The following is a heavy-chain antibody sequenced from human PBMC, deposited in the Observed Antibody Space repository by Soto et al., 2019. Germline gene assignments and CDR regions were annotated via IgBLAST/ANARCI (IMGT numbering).Heavy chain of an antibody. CDR1: GFTLSSYA. J-gene: IGHJ4*02. V-gene: IGHV3-23*01. CDR2: ISGSGGST. CDR3: AKARGSSTPAPGSY. Sequence: GGSLRLSCAASGFTLSSYAMSWVRQAPGKGLEWVSAISGSGGSTYYADSVKGRFTISRDNSKNTLYLQMNSLRAEDTAVYYCAKARGSSTPAPGSYWGQGTLVTVSS. D-gene: IGHD2-2*01.